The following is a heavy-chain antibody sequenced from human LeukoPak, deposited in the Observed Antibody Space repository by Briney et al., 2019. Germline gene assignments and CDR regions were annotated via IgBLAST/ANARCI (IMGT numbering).Heavy chain of an antibody. CDR3: AREKISYYYYGMDV. CDR2: IYYSGST. CDR1: GGSISSYY. D-gene: IGHD3-3*01. V-gene: IGHV4-59*01. Sequence: PSETLSLTCTVSGGSISSYYWSWIRQPPGEGLEWIGYIYYSGSTNYNPSLKSRVTISVDTSKNQFSLKLSSVTAADTAVYYCAREKISYYYYGMDVWGKGTTVTVSS. J-gene: IGHJ6*04.